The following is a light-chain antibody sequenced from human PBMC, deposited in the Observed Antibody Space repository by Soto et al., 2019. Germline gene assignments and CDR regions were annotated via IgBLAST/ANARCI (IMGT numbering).Light chain of an antibody. CDR2: DVS. CDR1: SSDVGNYNY. J-gene: IGLJ1*01. CDR3: SSYTSTSTLYV. Sequence: QAVVTQPASVSGSPGQSITISCTGTSSDVGNYNYVSWYQQDPGKAPKLMIYDVSNRPSGVSNRFSGSKSGNTASLTISGLQAEDEADYYCSSYTSTSTLYVFGTGTKLTVL. V-gene: IGLV2-14*01.